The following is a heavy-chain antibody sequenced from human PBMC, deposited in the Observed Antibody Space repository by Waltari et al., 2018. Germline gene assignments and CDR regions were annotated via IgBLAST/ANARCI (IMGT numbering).Heavy chain of an antibody. Sequence: QVQLQESGPGLVKPSETLSLTCTVSGGSISSYYWSWIRQPAGKGLAWIGRIYTSGSTNYNPSLKIRVTMSVDTSKNQFSLKLSSVTAADTAVYYCARSRARIWDGNWFDPWGQGTLVTVSS. CDR2: IYTSGST. V-gene: IGHV4-4*07. J-gene: IGHJ5*02. D-gene: IGHD1-20*01. CDR3: ARSRARIWDGNWFDP. CDR1: GGSISSYY.